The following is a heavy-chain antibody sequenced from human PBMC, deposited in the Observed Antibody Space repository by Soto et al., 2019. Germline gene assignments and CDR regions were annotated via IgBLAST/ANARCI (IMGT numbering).Heavy chain of an antibody. V-gene: IGHV4-34*01. CDR1: GGSFSDNY. CDR2: INHSGST. D-gene: IGHD3-16*01. J-gene: IGHJ5*02. Sequence: SETLSLTCAVYGGSFSDNYWSWIRQPPGKGLEWLGEINHSGSTNHNPSLKSRVTILADTSKKQFSLKLSSVTAAATAVYYCARGRGEIQGPWGQGTLVTVSS. CDR3: ARGRGEIQGP.